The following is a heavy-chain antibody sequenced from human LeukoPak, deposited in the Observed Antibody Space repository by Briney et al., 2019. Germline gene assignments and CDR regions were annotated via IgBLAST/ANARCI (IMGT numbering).Heavy chain of an antibody. V-gene: IGHV4-59*01. Sequence: SETLSLTCTVSGGTISTYHWSWLRQPPEKGLEWIGYISYSGSTNYNPSLQSRVTISVSTSKNQFSLKLTSVTAADTAVYYCAREPTLTTFGYWGQGTLVTVSS. J-gene: IGHJ4*02. CDR2: ISYSGST. D-gene: IGHD4-17*01. CDR3: AREPTLTTFGY. CDR1: GGTISTYH.